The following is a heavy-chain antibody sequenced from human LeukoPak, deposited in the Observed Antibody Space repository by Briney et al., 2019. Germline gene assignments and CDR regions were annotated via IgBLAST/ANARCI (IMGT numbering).Heavy chain of an antibody. J-gene: IGHJ5*02. V-gene: IGHV4-4*07. D-gene: IGHD2-15*01. Sequence: SETLSLTCTVSGGSISSYYWSWIRQPAGKGLEWIGRIYTSGSTNYNPSLKSRVTISVDTSKNQFSLKLSSVTAADTAVYYCARGGRVVVAARNANRFDPWGQGTLVTVSS. CDR3: ARGGRVVVAARNANRFDP. CDR2: IYTSGST. CDR1: GGSISSYY.